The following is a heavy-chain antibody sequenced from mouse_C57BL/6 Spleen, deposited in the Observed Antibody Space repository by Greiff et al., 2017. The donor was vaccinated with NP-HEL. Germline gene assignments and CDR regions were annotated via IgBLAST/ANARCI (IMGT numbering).Heavy chain of an antibody. CDR3: ARGGTTVVEGFDY. CDR2: IDPSDSYT. Sequence: QVQLQQPGAELVKPGASVKLSCKASGYTFTSYWMQWVKQRPGQGLEWIGEIDPSDSYTNYNQKFKGKATLTVDTSSSTAYMQLSSLTSEDSAVYYCARGGTTVVEGFDYWGQGTTLTVSS. D-gene: IGHD1-1*01. J-gene: IGHJ2*01. V-gene: IGHV1-50*01. CDR1: GYTFTSYW.